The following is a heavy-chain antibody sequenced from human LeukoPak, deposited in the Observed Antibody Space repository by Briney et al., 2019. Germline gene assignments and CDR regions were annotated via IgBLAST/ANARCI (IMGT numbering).Heavy chain of an antibody. CDR1: GFTFSSYA. J-gene: IGHJ3*02. CDR3: ARVVEYSSSWDAFDI. CDR2: ISYDGSNK. D-gene: IGHD6-6*01. V-gene: IGHV3-30-3*01. Sequence: PGGSLRLSCAASGFTFSSYAMHWVRQAPGKGLEWVAVISYDGSNKYYADSVKGRFTISRDNSKNTLYLQMNSLRAEDTAVYYCARVVEYSSSWDAFDIWGQGTMVTVSS.